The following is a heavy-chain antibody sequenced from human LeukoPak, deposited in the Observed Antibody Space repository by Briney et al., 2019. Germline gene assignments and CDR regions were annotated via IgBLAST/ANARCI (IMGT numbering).Heavy chain of an antibody. Sequence: GGALRLSCAVSGLTFNNYAMSWVRQAPGKGLEWVSGISGRGASKYYADSVKGRFTISRDNSKNTLYLQMNSLRAEDTAVYYCAKGVVVAPDVTPFDYWGQGTLVTVSS. J-gene: IGHJ4*02. CDR3: AKGVVVAPDVTPFDY. CDR1: GLTFNNYA. D-gene: IGHD2-2*01. CDR2: ISGRGASK. V-gene: IGHV3-23*01.